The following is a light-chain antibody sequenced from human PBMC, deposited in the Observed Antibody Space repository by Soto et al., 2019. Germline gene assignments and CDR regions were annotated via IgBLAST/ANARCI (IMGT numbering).Light chain of an antibody. V-gene: IGLV2-14*01. CDR2: EVS. J-gene: IGLJ1*01. CDR3: ISYKTDDTFV. CDR1: RSDVGDYNF. Sequence: QSVLTQPASVSGSPGQSITISCTGTRSDVGDYNFVSWYQQHPGKGPKLMIHEVSNRPSGVSFRFSGSKAGITASLTISGLQADDEAEYFCISYKTDDTFVFGTGTKLTVL.